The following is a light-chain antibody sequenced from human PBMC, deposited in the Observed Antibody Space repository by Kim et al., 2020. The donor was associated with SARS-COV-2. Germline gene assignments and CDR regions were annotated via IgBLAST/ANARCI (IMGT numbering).Light chain of an antibody. CDR1: SSDIGGYNF. CDR2: DVS. V-gene: IGLV2-14*03. Sequence: GHSITSSCTGTSSDIGGYNFFSWYQQHPGRAPKLMIYDVSHRPSGVSNRFSGSKSGSTASLTISGLQAEDEADYYCSSFTTSTLYVFGDGTKVTVL. J-gene: IGLJ1*01. CDR3: SSFTTSTLYV.